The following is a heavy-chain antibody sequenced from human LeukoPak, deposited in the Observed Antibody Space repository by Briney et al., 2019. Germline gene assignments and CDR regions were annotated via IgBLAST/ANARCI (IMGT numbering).Heavy chain of an antibody. CDR1: GGSISSYY. CDR2: IYTSGTT. V-gene: IGHV4-4*07. D-gene: IGHD1-14*01. CDR3: ARLATGPGGVASDH. J-gene: IGHJ4*02. Sequence: SETLSLTCLVSGGSISSYYWTWIRQPAGKGLEWIGRIYTSGTTNYNPSLKSRVTMSVDTSKSHFSLRLGSVTAADTAVYYCARLATGPGGVASDHWGQGILVTVSS.